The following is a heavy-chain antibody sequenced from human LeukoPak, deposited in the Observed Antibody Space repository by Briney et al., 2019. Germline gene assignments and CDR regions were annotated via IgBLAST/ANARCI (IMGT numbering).Heavy chain of an antibody. CDR2: IRNTVYGGTI. CDR3: SRSTWRYTMDV. J-gene: IGHJ6*02. D-gene: IGHD5-24*01. V-gene: IGHV3-49*03. Sequence: PGGSLRLSCSVSGFKFADYDMSWLRQAPGKGLEWVGFIRNTVYGGTIKYAAAVKGRFTISRDDSKSIAYLQMNSLQSKDTAVYFCSRSTWRYTMDVWGQGTTVTVSS. CDR1: GFKFADYD.